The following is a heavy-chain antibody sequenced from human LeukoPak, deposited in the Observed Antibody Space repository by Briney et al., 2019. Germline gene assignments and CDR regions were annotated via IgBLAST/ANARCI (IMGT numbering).Heavy chain of an antibody. J-gene: IGHJ4*02. CDR2: INHSGST. CDR3: ARHPGLDY. CDR1: GGSFSGYY. V-gene: IGHV4-34*01. Sequence: SETLSLTCAVYGGSFSGYYWSWIRQPSGKGLEWIGEINHSGSTNYNPSLKSRVTISVDTSKNQFSLKLSSVTAADTAVYYCARHPGLDYWGQGTLVTVSS.